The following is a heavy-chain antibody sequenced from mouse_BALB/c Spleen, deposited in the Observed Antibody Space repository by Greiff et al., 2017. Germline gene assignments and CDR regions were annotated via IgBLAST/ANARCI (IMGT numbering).Heavy chain of an antibody. J-gene: IGHJ1*01. CDR1: GYSITSDYA. D-gene: IGHD1-1*01. Sequence: EVKLQESGPGLVKPSQSLSLTCTVTGYSITSDYAWNWIRQFPGNKLEWMGYISYSGSTSYNPSLKSRISITRDTSKNQFFLQLNSVTTEDTATYYCAREKAYYGSSYWYFDVWGAGTTVTVSS. CDR2: ISYSGST. V-gene: IGHV3-2*02. CDR3: AREKAYYGSSYWYFDV.